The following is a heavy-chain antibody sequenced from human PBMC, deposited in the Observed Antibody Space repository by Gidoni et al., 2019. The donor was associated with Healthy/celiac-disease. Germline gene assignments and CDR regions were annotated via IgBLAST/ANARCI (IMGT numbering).Heavy chain of an antibody. CDR2: IFSNDEK. CDR1: GFSLSNARMG. V-gene: IGHV2-26*01. CDR3: ARFVEMATIRVGGYYYYGMDV. J-gene: IGHJ6*02. Sequence: QVTLKESGPVLVKPTETLTLTCTVSGFSLSNARMGVSWIRQPPGKALEWLAHIFSNDEKSYSTSLKSRLTISKDTSKSQVVLTMTNMDPVDTATYYCARFVEMATIRVGGYYYYGMDVWGQGTTVTVSS. D-gene: IGHD5-12*01.